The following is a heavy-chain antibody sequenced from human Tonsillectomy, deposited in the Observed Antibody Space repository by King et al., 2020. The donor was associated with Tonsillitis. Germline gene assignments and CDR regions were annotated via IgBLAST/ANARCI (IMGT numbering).Heavy chain of an antibody. V-gene: IGHV4-30-2*01. CDR3: AGGGPGDAFDI. CDR2: IYQSGTT. CDR1: GDSISSGGYS. Sequence: LQLQESGSGLVKPSQTLSLTCTVSGDSISSGGYSWSWIRQTPAKGLEWIGYIYQSGTTNYNPSLKSRVTISADKSNNQFSLRLSSVTAADTAVYYCAGGGPGDAFDIWGQGTMVTVSS. D-gene: IGHD2-15*01. J-gene: IGHJ3*02.